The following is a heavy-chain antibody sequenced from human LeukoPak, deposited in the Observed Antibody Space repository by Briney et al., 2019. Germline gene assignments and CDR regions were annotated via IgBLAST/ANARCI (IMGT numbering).Heavy chain of an antibody. J-gene: IGHJ4*02. CDR1: GFTFSSYA. V-gene: IGHV3-23*01. D-gene: IGHD4-17*01. CDR3: AKGQRFYGEYYFDY. Sequence: GGSLRLSCAASGFTFSSYAMSWVRQAPGKGLEWVSAISGTGGSTYYADSVKGRFTISRDNSKNTLYLQMNSLRAEDTAVYYCAKGQRFYGEYYFDYWGQGTLVTVSS. CDR2: ISGTGGST.